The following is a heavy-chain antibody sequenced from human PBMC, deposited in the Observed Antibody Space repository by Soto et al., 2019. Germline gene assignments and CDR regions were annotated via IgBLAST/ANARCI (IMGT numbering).Heavy chain of an antibody. D-gene: IGHD5-12*01. CDR2: INHSGST. CDR1: GGSFSGYY. CDR3: ARGTRRGYSGYDLSGGMDV. J-gene: IGHJ6*02. V-gene: IGHV4-34*01. Sequence: PSETLSLTCAVYGGSFSGYYWSWIRQPPGKGLEWIGEINHSGSTNYNPSLKSRVTISVDTSKNQFSLKLSSVTAADTAVYYCARGTRRGYSGYDLSGGMDVWGQGTTVTVSS.